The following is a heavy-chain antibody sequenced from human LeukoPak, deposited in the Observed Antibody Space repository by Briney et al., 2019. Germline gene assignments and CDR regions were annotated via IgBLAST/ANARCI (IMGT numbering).Heavy chain of an antibody. CDR3: ARQAVVVAALLDC. CDR2: IYYSGST. CDR1: GGSISSSSYY. Sequence: PSETLSLTCTVSGGSISSSSYYWGWIRQPPGKGLEWIGNIYYSGSTYYNPSLMSRVTISVDTSKNHFSLKLSSVTAADTAVYYCARQAVVVAALLDCWGQGTLLTVSS. D-gene: IGHD2-15*01. J-gene: IGHJ4*02. V-gene: IGHV4-39*01.